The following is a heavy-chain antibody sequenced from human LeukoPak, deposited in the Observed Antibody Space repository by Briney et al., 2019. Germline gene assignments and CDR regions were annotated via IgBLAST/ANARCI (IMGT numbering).Heavy chain of an antibody. CDR3: ARTQDIRRGTRYFDY. CDR2: INPSGGST. D-gene: IGHD4-17*01. CDR1: AYTFSNFY. J-gene: IGHJ4*02. Sequence: GASVKVSCKASAYTFSNFYMHWVRQAPGQGLEWMGIINPSGGSTSYSQKFQGRVTLTRDMATSTVYMELNSLRSEDTAVYYCARTQDIRRGTRYFDYWGQGTLVTVSS. V-gene: IGHV1-46*01.